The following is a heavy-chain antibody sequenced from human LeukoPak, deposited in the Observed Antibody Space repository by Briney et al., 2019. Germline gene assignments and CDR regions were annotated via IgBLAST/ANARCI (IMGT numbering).Heavy chain of an antibody. CDR1: GFTFSSYG. Sequence: GSLRLSCAASGFTFSSYGMHWVRQAPGKGLEWVAVISYDGSNKYYADSVKGRFTISSDNSKNTLYLQMNSLRAEDTAVYYCVRDLGGRSGHWGQGTLVTVSS. CDR3: VRDLGGRSGH. V-gene: IGHV3-30*03. J-gene: IGHJ4*02. CDR2: ISYDGSNK. D-gene: IGHD1-26*01.